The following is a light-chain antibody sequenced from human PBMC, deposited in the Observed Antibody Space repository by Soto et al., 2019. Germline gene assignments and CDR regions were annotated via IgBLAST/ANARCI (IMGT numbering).Light chain of an antibody. CDR3: QQYGSSSTWT. Sequence: EIVLTQSPGTLSLSPGERATLSCRASQSVSSAYLAWYQHKPGQSPTLLIYAASSRVTGIPDRFSGSGSGTDFTLTISRLEPEDFAVYYCQQYGSSSTWTFGQGTKVEIK. V-gene: IGKV3-20*01. J-gene: IGKJ1*01. CDR1: QSVSSAY. CDR2: AAS.